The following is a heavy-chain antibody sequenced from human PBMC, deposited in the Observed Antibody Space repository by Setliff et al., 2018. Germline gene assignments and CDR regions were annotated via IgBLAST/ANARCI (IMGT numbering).Heavy chain of an antibody. V-gene: IGHV1-2*02. CDR3: ARSGSFGMRYWFDY. CDR1: GNSFTVFY. Sequence: WASVKVSCKSSGNSFTVFYLHWVRQAPGQGLEWMGWISPHSGDTHYAQKFQSRVRMTRDTSTYAAYLELSDLTSDDTAMYYCARSGSFGMRYWFDYWGQGALVTV. J-gene: IGHJ4*02. D-gene: IGHD1-26*01. CDR2: ISPHSGDT.